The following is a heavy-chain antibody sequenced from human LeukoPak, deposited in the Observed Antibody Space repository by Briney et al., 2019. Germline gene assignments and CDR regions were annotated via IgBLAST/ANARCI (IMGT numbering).Heavy chain of an antibody. J-gene: IGHJ4*02. V-gene: IGHV5-51*01. CDR1: GYSFTSYW. D-gene: IGHD4-17*01. CDR2: IFPGDPGI. Sequence: GESLKISCKGSGYSFTSYWIGWVRQMPGKGLEWMGIIFPGDPGIRYSPSFQGQVTISADKSITTAYLQWSSLQASDTAMYYCARGNTVTTWVFDYWGQGTLVTVSS. CDR3: ARGNTVTTWVFDY.